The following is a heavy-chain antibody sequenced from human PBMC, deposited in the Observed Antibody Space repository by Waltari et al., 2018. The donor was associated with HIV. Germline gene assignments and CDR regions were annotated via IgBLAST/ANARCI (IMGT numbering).Heavy chain of an antibody. D-gene: IGHD3-3*01. CDR3: ARSSPDLGTIFGVVIRRRCFDY. CDR1: GGSISSSSYY. Sequence: QLQLQESGPGLVKPSETLSLTCTVSGGSISSSSYYWGWIRQPPGKGLEWVGRTYYTGSTYYNPSLKSRVTISVDTSKNQFSLKLSSVTAADTAVYYCARSSPDLGTIFGVVIRRRCFDYWGQGTLVTVSS. J-gene: IGHJ4*02. V-gene: IGHV4-39*07. CDR2: TYYTGST.